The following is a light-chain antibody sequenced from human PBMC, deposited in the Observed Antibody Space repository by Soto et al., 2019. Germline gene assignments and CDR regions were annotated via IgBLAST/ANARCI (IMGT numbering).Light chain of an antibody. J-gene: IGKJ1*01. CDR2: AAS. CDR1: QGVGSW. Sequence: DIQMTQSPSSVSAPVGDRVTITCRASQGVGSWLAWYQQKPGKAPKLLIFAASSLQSGVPSRFSGSGSGTDFTLPISSLQPEDVASSYCQQANSFPWTFGQGTKVEIK. V-gene: IGKV1-12*01. CDR3: QQANSFPWT.